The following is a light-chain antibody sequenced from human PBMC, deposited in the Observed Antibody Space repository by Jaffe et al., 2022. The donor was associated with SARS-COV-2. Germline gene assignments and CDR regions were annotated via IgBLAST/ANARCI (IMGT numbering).Light chain of an antibody. V-gene: IGLV1-40*01. CDR3: QSFDNSLSTYV. Sequence: QSVLTQPPSVSGAPGQGVTISCTGSSSSIGAGYDVHWYQQIPGTAPKLLIYGNNKRPSGVPDRFSGSKSGTSASLAISGLQAEDEADYYCQSFDNSLSTYVFGTGTLVTVL. CDR2: GNN. J-gene: IGLJ1*01. CDR1: SSSIGAGYD.